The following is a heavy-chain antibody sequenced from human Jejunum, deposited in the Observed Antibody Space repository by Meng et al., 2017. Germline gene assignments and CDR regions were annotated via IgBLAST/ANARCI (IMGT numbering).Heavy chain of an antibody. D-gene: IGHD3-10*01. CDR2: IRAKGFGGTT. CDR3: ARERGTITRVRGDVDY. V-gene: IGHV3-49*03. J-gene: IGHJ4*02. Sequence: GESLKISCTTSGFIFGDYAMAWFRRAPGKGLEWVGFIRAKGFGGTTEYAASAKGRFFISRDDSKSTTYLEMNNLKAEDTAVYYCARERGTITRVRGDVDYWGQGTLVTVSS. CDR1: GFIFGDYA.